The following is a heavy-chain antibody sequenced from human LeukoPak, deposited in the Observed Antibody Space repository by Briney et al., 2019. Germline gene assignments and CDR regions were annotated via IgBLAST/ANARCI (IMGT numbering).Heavy chain of an antibody. Sequence: GESLKISCKASQYSFSSFWIAWVRQMPGKGLEWMGIIYPGDSETRYSPSFRGQVTISADKSISTAYLHWGSLRASDTAMYYCARHAGGDYGGYGMDVWGQGTTVTVSS. CDR2: IYPGDSET. V-gene: IGHV5-51*01. CDR1: QYSFSSFW. D-gene: IGHD4-17*01. J-gene: IGHJ6*02. CDR3: ARHAGGDYGGYGMDV.